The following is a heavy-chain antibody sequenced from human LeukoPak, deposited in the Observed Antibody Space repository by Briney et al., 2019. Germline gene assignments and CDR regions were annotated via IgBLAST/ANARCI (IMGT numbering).Heavy chain of an antibody. D-gene: IGHD7-27*01. CDR3: ARPKLGTLDY. CDR1: GFTFGSYW. CDR2: ISSSGSTI. V-gene: IGHV3-48*04. Sequence: GGSLRLSCAASGFTFGSYWMSWVRQAPGKGLEWVSYISSSGSTIYYADSVKGRFTISRDNAKNSLYLQMNSLRAEDTAVYYCARPKLGTLDYWGQGTLVTVSS. J-gene: IGHJ4*02.